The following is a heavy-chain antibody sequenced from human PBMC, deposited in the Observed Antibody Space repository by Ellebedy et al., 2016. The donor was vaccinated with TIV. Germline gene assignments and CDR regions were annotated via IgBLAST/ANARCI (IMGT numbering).Heavy chain of an antibody. J-gene: IGHJ4*02. Sequence: ASVKVSCKASGYTFTGYYMHWVRQAPGQGLEWMGWINPNSGGTNYAQKFQGRVTMTRDTSISTAYMELSRLRSDDTAVYYCARGRGSGYYSRIDYWGQGTLVTVSS. CDR2: INPNSGGT. V-gene: IGHV1-2*02. D-gene: IGHD3-22*01. CDR1: GYTFTGYY. CDR3: ARGRGSGYYSRIDY.